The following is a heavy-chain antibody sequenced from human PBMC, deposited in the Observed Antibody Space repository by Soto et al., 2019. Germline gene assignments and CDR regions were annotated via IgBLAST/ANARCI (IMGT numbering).Heavy chain of an antibody. D-gene: IGHD5-12*01. CDR2: VYYSGTT. V-gene: IGHV4-39*01. CDR1: GGSISSSGYH. Sequence: QLLESGPGLVKPSETLSLTCTVSGGSISSSGYHWGWIRQPPGKGLEWIVSVYYSGTTYYKPSLKSRVTISVDTSKNKFSARLSSVTDADTAVYYCARHDLYSGYGPRGPFYYGGQGALVTVSS. CDR3: ARHDLYSGYGPRGPFYY. J-gene: IGHJ4*02.